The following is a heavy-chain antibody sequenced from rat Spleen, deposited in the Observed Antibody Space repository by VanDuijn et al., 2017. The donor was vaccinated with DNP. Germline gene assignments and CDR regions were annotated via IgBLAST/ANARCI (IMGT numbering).Heavy chain of an antibody. CDR2: ISPSGGST. Sequence: EVQLVESGGGLVQPGRSLKLSCPASGFTFSNYGMHWIRQAPTKGLEWVASISPSGGSTYYRDSVKGRFTVSRDNAKGTLYLQMDSLRSEDSATYYCVRHVKASHYWFFDFWGPGTMVTVSS. J-gene: IGHJ1*01. CDR1: GFTFSNYG. CDR3: VRHVKASHYWFFDF. V-gene: IGHV5-19*01.